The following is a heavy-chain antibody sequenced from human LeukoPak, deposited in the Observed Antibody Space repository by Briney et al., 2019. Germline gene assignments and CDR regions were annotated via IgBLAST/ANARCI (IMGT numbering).Heavy chain of an antibody. D-gene: IGHD6-19*01. Sequence: ASVKVSCKASGYTFTSCYMHWVRQAPGQGLEWMGIINPSGGSTSYAQKFQGRVTITRDTSASTAYMELSSLRSEDTAVYYCAREHSSGWYPSGFDYWGQGTLVTVSS. J-gene: IGHJ4*02. CDR2: INPSGGST. V-gene: IGHV1-46*01. CDR3: AREHSSGWYPSGFDY. CDR1: GYTFTSCY.